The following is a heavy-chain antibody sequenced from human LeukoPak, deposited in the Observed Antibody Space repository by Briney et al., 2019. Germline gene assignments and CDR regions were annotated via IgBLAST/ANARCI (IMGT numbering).Heavy chain of an antibody. Sequence: GASVKVSCKASGGTFSSYVISWVRQAPGQGLEWMGGIIPIFGTANYAQKFQGRVTITADESTSTACMELSSLRSEDTAVYYCARDPKNYYDSSGTSYYYYGMDVWGQGTTVTVSS. CDR1: GGTFSSYV. V-gene: IGHV1-69*13. CDR3: ARDPKNYYDSSGTSYYYYGMDV. J-gene: IGHJ6*02. CDR2: IIPIFGTA. D-gene: IGHD3-22*01.